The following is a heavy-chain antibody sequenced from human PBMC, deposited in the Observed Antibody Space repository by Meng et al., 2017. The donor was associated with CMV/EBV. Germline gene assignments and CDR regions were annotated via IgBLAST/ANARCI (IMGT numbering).Heavy chain of an antibody. CDR3: ARVVPAAIGTIDY. CDR1: GYTFSNFG. CDR2: ISTYNDDI. D-gene: IGHD2-2*01. Sequence: ASVKVSCKTSGYTFSNFGIAWVRQAPGQGLEWMGWISTYNDDIKYGQKFRGRLTMTTDTSTSTAYMELSWLRSDDTAVYYCARVVPAAIGTIDYWGQGTLVTVSS. J-gene: IGHJ4*02. V-gene: IGHV1-18*01.